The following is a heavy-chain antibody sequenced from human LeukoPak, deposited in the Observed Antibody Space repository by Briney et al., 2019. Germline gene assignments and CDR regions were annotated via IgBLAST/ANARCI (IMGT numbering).Heavy chain of an antibody. CDR1: GYTFTGYY. J-gene: IGHJ4*02. Sequence: ASVKVSCKASGYTFTGYYMNWVRQAPGQGLEWMGWINPNSGGTNYAQKFQGRVTMTRDTSISTAYMELSRLRSDDTAVYYCARDITGTTRGDYWGQGTLVTVSS. CDR2: INPNSGGT. V-gene: IGHV1-2*02. D-gene: IGHD1-7*01. CDR3: ARDITGTTRGDY.